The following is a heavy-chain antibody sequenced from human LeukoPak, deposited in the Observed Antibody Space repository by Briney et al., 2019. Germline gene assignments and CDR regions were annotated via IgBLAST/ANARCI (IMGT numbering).Heavy chain of an antibody. J-gene: IGHJ6*02. Sequence: ASVKVSCKASGYTFTGYYMHWVRQAPGQGLEWMGWINPNSGGTNYAQKFQDRVTMTRDTSIDTAYMELSRLRSDDTAVYYCASPSGYCTNGVCLIRKGYYGMDVWGQGTTVTVSS. CDR2: INPNSGGT. CDR1: GYTFTGYY. CDR3: ASPSGYCTNGVCLIRKGYYGMDV. D-gene: IGHD2-8*01. V-gene: IGHV1-2*02.